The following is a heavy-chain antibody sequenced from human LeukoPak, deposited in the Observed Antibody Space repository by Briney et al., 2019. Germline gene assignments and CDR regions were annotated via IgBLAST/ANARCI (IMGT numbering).Heavy chain of an antibody. D-gene: IGHD3-10*01. CDR1: GFAFRNYW. CDR2: INSDGSST. V-gene: IGHV3-74*01. J-gene: IGHJ4*02. CDR3: ARDLSEYGWFGELYY. Sequence: PGGSLRLSCVASGFAFRNYWMYWVRQGPGKGLVWVSRINSDGSSTNYADSVKGRFTISRDNAKNTLYLQMNSLRAEDTAVYYCARDLSEYGWFGELYYWGQGTLVTVSS.